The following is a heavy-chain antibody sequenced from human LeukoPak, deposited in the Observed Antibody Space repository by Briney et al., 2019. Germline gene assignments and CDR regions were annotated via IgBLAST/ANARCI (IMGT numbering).Heavy chain of an antibody. CDR2: IIPIFGTA. J-gene: IGHJ4*02. D-gene: IGHD5/OR15-5a*01. CDR3: AKDGVVSGTMGRLNY. V-gene: IGHV1-69*05. Sequence: SVKVSCKASGGTFSSYAISWVRQAPGQGLEWMGGIIPIFGTANYAQKFQGGVTMTRDTSTSTVYMELSSLRSEDTAVYYCAKDGVVSGTMGRLNYWGQGTLVTVSS. CDR1: GGTFSSYA.